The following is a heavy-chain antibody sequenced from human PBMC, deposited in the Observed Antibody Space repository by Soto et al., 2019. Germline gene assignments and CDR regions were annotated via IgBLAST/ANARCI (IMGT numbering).Heavy chain of an antibody. Sequence: LSLTCTVSGGSISSGDYYWSWIRQPPGKGLEWIGYIYYSGSTYYNPSLKSRVTISVDTSKNQFSLKLSSVTAADTAVYYCARMGDIVVVPAERGYYYYGMDVWGQGTTVTVYS. CDR3: ARMGDIVVVPAERGYYYYGMDV. J-gene: IGHJ6*02. CDR2: IYYSGST. CDR1: GGSISSGDYY. V-gene: IGHV4-30-4*01. D-gene: IGHD2-2*01.